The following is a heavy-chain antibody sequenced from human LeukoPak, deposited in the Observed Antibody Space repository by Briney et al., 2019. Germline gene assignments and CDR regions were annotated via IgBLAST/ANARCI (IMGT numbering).Heavy chain of an antibody. V-gene: IGHV4-4*07. CDR2: IYTSGST. CDR1: GGSISSYY. CDR3: VRGGTYYLPY. Sequence: SETLSLTCTVSGGSISSYYWSWIRQPAGKGLEWIGRIYTSGSTNYNPSLKSRVTISVDTSKNQLSLRLNSVTAADTAIYYCVRGGTYYLPYWGQGILVTVSS. J-gene: IGHJ4*02. D-gene: IGHD1-26*01.